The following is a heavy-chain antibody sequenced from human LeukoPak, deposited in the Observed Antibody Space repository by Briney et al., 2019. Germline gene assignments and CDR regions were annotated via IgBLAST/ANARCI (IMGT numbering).Heavy chain of an antibody. V-gene: IGHV4-38-2*01. Sequence: SETLSLTCAVSGYSISSGHYWGWIRQSPGKGLEWIGSIYHSGRTHYNPPLKSRVTISLDTSKNQFSLKLTSVTAADMAVYYCARHGPSKELPYNWFDPWGQGTLVTVSS. D-gene: IGHD1-7*01. CDR3: ARHGPSKELPYNWFDP. CDR2: IYHSGRT. J-gene: IGHJ5*02. CDR1: GYSISSGHY.